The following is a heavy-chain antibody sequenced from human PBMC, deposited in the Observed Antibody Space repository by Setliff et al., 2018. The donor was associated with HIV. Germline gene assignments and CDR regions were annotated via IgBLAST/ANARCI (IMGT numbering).Heavy chain of an antibody. D-gene: IGHD3-16*01. Sequence: SETLSLTCTVSGGSISSYYWSWIRQPPGKGLEWIGYIYYSGSTNYNPSLKSRDTISMDTSKNQFSLNLNSVTATDTAVYYCAKRTFGSGRLDPWGQGTLVTVSS. CDR1: GGSISSYY. CDR2: IYYSGST. V-gene: IGHV4-59*08. J-gene: IGHJ5*02. CDR3: AKRTFGSGRLDP.